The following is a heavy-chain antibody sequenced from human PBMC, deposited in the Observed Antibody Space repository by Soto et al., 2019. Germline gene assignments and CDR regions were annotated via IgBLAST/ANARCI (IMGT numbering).Heavy chain of an antibody. V-gene: IGHV3-7*03. CDR1: GFTFSPYW. J-gene: IGHJ4*02. CDR3: GRGFNQDY. Sequence: EVQLVESGGDLVQPGGSLRLSCVASGFTFSPYWMSWVRQAPGRGLQWVATINNDGSEKYYADSVKGRFTISRDNARDSLYLKLTTRRAENTAIYYCGRGFNQDYWGQGPLVAVPS. CDR2: INNDGSEK.